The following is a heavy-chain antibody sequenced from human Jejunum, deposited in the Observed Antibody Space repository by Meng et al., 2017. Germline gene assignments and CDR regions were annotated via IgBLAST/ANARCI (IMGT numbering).Heavy chain of an antibody. J-gene: IGHJ4*02. V-gene: IGHV5-51*01. D-gene: IGHD1-26*01. CDR2: IYPSDSEN. Sequence: GAFLKISCKGSGYRFTSNWIGWVRQMPGKGLEWRGIIYPSDSENRYSPSFQGHVTISADKTISTAYLQWSRLKASDTDMYYCARLYSGSYADHFDYWGQGTRVTVSS. CDR1: GYRFTSNW. CDR3: ARLYSGSYADHFDY.